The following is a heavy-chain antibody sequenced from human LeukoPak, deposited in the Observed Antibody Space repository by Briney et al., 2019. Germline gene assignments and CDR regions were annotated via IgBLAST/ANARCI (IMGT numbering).Heavy chain of an antibody. CDR1: GFSFSSYW. Sequence: QPGGSLRLSCAASGFSFSSYWMCWVRQGPGKGLGLVSRINSDGSSTIYTDSVKGRFTISRDNTRNTLYLQMNSLRAEDTAVYYCVRVGRLASVGTESYYYTDVWGKGPTVTVSS. CDR2: INSDGSST. J-gene: IGHJ6*03. D-gene: IGHD6-13*01. CDR3: VRVGRLASVGTESYYYTDV. V-gene: IGHV3-74*01.